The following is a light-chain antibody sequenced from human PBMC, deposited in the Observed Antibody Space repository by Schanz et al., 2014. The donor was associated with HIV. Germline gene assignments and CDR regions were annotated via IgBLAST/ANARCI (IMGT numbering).Light chain of an antibody. CDR1: TSNIGANYD. Sequence: QSVLTQPPSVSGAPGQGVTISCTGSTSNIGANYDVPRSPQPPGTAPKLLIYGNSNRPSGVPDRYSGSKSDTSASLAITGLQAEDEADYYCQSFDSSVRGVVFGGGTKLTVL. V-gene: IGLV1-40*01. CDR3: QSFDSSVRGVV. J-gene: IGLJ2*01. CDR2: GNS.